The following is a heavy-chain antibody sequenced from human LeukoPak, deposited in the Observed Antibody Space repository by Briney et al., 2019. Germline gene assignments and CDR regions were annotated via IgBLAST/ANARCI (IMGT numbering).Heavy chain of an antibody. CDR2: INHSGGT. Sequence: SETLSLTCAVYGGSFSGYYWSWIRQPPGKGLEWIGEINHSGGTNYNPSLKSRVTISVDTSKNQFSLKLSSVTAADTAVYYCARDGYNLDYWGQGTLVTVSS. D-gene: IGHD5-24*01. J-gene: IGHJ4*02. CDR1: GGSFSGYY. V-gene: IGHV4-34*01. CDR3: ARDGYNLDY.